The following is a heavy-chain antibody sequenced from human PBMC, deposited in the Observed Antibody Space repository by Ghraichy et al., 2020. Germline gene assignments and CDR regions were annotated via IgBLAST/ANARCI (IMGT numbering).Heavy chain of an antibody. V-gene: IGHV4-30-4*01. Sequence: SETLSLTCTVSGGSISSGDYYWSWIRQPPGKGLEWIGYIYYSGSTYYNPSLKSRVTISVDTSKNQFSLKLSSVTAADTAVYFCARGDAYCGGDCYPEGAFDIWGQGTMVTVSS. D-gene: IGHD2-21*02. CDR3: ARGDAYCGGDCYPEGAFDI. CDR1: GGSISSGDYY. J-gene: IGHJ3*02. CDR2: IYYSGST.